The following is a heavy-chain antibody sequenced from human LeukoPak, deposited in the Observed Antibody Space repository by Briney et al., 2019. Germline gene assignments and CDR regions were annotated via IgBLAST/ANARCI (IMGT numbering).Heavy chain of an antibody. CDR3: ARGGRDGYNTGLDY. CDR1: GGSFSGYY. Sequence: AETLSLTCAVYGGSFSGYYWSWVRQAPGKGLEWVGEIKDSGSTNYNADLKRRGTISVDEYKNQFVLKLRSVTAADTAVYYCARGGRDGYNTGLDYWGEGTLVPVSS. V-gene: IGHV4-34*01. D-gene: IGHD5-24*01. J-gene: IGHJ4*02. CDR2: IKDSGST.